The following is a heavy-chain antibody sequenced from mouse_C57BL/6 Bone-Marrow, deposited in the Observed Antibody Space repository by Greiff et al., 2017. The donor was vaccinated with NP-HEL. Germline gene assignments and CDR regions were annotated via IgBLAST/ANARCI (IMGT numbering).Heavy chain of an antibody. Sequence: VQLVESGAELARPGASVKLSCKASGYTFTSYGISWVKQRTGQGLEWIGEIYPRSGNTYYNEKFKGKATLTADKSSSTAYMELRSLTSEDSAVYFCASRPDYYGSSYWGQGTLVTVSA. CDR2: IYPRSGNT. V-gene: IGHV1-81*01. J-gene: IGHJ3*01. D-gene: IGHD1-1*01. CDR3: ASRPDYYGSSY. CDR1: GYTFTSYG.